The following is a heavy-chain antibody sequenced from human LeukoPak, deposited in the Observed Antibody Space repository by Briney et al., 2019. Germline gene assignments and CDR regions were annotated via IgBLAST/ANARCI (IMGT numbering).Heavy chain of an antibody. J-gene: IGHJ4*02. D-gene: IGHD1-14*01. CDR2: INPNSGDT. Sequence: PWASVTVSCKTSGYIFTGYYVHWVRQAPGLGLEWMGWINPNSGDTSYAQKFQGRVTMTRDTSINTAYMELSRLRSDDTAIYYCARDGNMDYWGQGTPVTVSS. V-gene: IGHV1-2*02. CDR3: ARDGNMDY. CDR1: GYIFTGYY.